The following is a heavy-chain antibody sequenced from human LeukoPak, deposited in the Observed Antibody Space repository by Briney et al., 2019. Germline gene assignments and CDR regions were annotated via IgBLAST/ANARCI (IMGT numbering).Heavy chain of an antibody. D-gene: IGHD2-2*03. CDR2: VWYDESLK. CDR3: ATYLGYCTSSNCPYFYMDV. CDR1: GFTFSTYG. Sequence: GGSLILSCAASGFTFSTYGMHRVRQAPGKGLEWVAVVWYDESLKYYADSVKGRFTISRDNSKNTLFLQLNSLRAEDTAVYYCATYLGYCTSSNCPYFYMDVWGTGTTVIVSS. J-gene: IGHJ6*03. V-gene: IGHV3-33*01.